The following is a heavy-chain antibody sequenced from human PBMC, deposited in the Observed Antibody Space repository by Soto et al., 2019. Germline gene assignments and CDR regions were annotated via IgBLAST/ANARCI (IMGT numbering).Heavy chain of an antibody. CDR3: TRDGRGLGRLSLFEY. J-gene: IGHJ4*02. D-gene: IGHD2-21*02. CDR2: IYSGETT. Sequence: GGSLRLSCAASGFNVNSDYMNWVRQTPGKGLEWVASIYSGETTYYADSVRGRFTISSDKSKNTLYFQLSSLRIEDTAVYYCTRDGRGLGRLSLFEYWGQGGLVTVSS. V-gene: IGHV3-53*01. CDR1: GFNVNSDY.